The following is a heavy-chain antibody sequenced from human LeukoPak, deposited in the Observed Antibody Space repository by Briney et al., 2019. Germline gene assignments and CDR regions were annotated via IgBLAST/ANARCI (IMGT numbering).Heavy chain of an antibody. Sequence: SETLSLTFFLSGDSGSRSDSYWDWIRQPPGKGLEGIGTIYYSGRTYYSPSLKSRVTMSVDPSNNQFSLNLRSVTAADTALYYCARRRYYDGSGYLEWGQGTLLSVSS. CDR2: IYYSGRT. V-gene: IGHV4-39*01. D-gene: IGHD3-22*01. J-gene: IGHJ1*01. CDR1: GDSGSRSDSY. CDR3: ARRRYYDGSGYLE.